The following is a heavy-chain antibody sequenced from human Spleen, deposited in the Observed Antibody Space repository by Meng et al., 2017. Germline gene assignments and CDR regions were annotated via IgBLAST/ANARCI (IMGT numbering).Heavy chain of an antibody. V-gene: IGHV4-59*11. CDR3: ASGSGSGWYYFDN. J-gene: IGHJ4*02. D-gene: IGHD6-19*01. Sequence: QVQLQESVPGLVKPSETLSLTCTVSSGTIRSPYWSWIRQPPGKGLEWIGYIFYSGRPNYSPSLKSRVTISIDTSKNQFSLRLSSVTPADTAMYYCASGSGSGWYYFDNWGQGTLVTVS. CDR2: IFYSGRP. CDR1: SGTIRSPY.